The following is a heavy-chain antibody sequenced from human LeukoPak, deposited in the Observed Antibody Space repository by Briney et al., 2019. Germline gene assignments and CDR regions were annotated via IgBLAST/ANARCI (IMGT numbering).Heavy chain of an antibody. CDR1: GFTFSSYA. V-gene: IGHV3-23*01. CDR2: ISGSGGST. D-gene: IGHD6-13*01. J-gene: IGHJ4*02. CDR3: AKGLELAAAGTFYFDY. Sequence: PGGSLRLSCAASGFTFSSYAMSWVRQAPGKGLEWVSAISGSGGSTYYADSVKGRFTTSRDNSKNTLYLQMNSLRAEDTAVYYCAKGLELAAAGTFYFDYWGQGTLVTVSS.